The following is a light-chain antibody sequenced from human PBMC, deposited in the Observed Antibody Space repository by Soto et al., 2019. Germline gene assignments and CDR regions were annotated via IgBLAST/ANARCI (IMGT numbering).Light chain of an antibody. CDR2: DAS. V-gene: IGKV3-11*01. J-gene: IGKJ1*01. CDR3: QQRGNWPPT. Sequence: EIVLTQSPATLSLSPGERATLSCRASQSVGKYLVWYQQKPGQAPRFLIYDASNRGTGIPARFSGSGSGTDFTLTISSLEPEDFAVYYCQQRGNWPPTFGQGTKVEIK. CDR1: QSVGKY.